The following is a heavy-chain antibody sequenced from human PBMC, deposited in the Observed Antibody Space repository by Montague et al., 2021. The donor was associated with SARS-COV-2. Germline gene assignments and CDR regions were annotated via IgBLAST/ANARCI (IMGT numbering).Heavy chain of an antibody. J-gene: IGHJ4*02. CDR2: IYYSGST. CDR1: VGSISSNNCY. D-gene: IGHD3-22*01. CDR3: ARDGFYYDRSGPSNFDY. V-gene: IGHV4-39*07. Sequence: SETLSLTCTVSVGSISSNNCYWGWIRQPPGKALEWIGSIYYSGSTXYNPSLKSRVTMSVDTSENQFSLKLSSVTAADTALYYCARDGFYYDRSGPSNFDYWGQGTLVTVSS.